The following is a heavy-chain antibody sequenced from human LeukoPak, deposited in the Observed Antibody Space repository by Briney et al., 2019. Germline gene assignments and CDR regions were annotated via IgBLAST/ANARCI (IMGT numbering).Heavy chain of an antibody. D-gene: IGHD1-7*01. Sequence: ASVKVSCKASGYTFTGYYMHWVRQAPGQGLEWMGWINPNSGGTNYAQKFQGRVTMTRDTSISTAYMELSRLRSDDTAVYYCARGILITGTTDYYYYYGMDVWGRGTTVTVSS. J-gene: IGHJ6*02. CDR2: INPNSGGT. V-gene: IGHV1-2*02. CDR1: GYTFTGYY. CDR3: ARGILITGTTDYYYYYGMDV.